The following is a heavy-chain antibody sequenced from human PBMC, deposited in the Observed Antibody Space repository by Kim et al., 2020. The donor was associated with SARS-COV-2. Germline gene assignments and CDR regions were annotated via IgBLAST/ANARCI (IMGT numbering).Heavy chain of an antibody. Sequence: ASVKVSCKASGYTFTGYYMHWVRQAPGQGLEWMGWINPNSGGTNYAQKFQGRVTMTRDTSISTAYMELGRLRSDDTAVYYCARDRLLPYGMDVWGQGTTVTVSS. CDR2: INPNSGGT. V-gene: IGHV1-2*02. CDR3: ARDRLLPYGMDV. J-gene: IGHJ6*02. CDR1: GYTFTGYY.